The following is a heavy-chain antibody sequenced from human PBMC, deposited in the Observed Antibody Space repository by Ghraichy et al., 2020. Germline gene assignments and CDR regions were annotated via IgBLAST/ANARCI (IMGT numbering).Heavy chain of an antibody. J-gene: IGHJ4*02. CDR3: TTDLNWNNY. V-gene: IGHV3-7*02. CDR1: GFALSNYW. Sequence: LSLTCVGSGFALSNYWMTLVRQAPGRGLECVADIKGDGSETYYVDSVKGRFTISRDNAKNSLFLQMNSLRVEDTAVYYCTTDLNWNNYWGQGTLVTVSS. CDR2: IKGDGSET. D-gene: IGHD1/OR15-1a*01.